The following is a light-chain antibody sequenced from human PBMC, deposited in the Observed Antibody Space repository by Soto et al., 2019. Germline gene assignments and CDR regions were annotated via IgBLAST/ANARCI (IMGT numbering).Light chain of an antibody. CDR1: SSNIGAGYD. Sequence: QSALPQAPSVSGAPGQRVSISCTGSSSNIGAGYDVHWYQQLPGTAPKLLIYGNSNRPSGVPDRFSGSKSGTSASLAITGLQAEDEADYYCQSYDSSLSAFFGTGTKVTVL. CDR2: GNS. J-gene: IGLJ1*01. V-gene: IGLV1-40*01. CDR3: QSYDSSLSAF.